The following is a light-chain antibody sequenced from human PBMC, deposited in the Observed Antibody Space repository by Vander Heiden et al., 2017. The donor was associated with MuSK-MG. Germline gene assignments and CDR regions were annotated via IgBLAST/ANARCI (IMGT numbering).Light chain of an antibody. Sequence: QTVLTPPPSVSGAPGPMVTFSCTGSNSNIGAGYDVHWYQHLPGTAPKLLIFSNSNRPSGVPVRFSGSKSGASASLAITGLQAEDEAIYYCQSYDSGLRVFGGGTKLTVL. CDR2: SNS. CDR1: NSNIGAGYD. CDR3: QSYDSGLRV. V-gene: IGLV1-40*01. J-gene: IGLJ3*02.